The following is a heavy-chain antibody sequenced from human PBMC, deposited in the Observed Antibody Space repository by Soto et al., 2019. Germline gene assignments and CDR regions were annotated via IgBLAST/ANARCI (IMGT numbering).Heavy chain of an antibody. Sequence: SVELCSKESRDGFANCSSCWLRHDTRKGLEWMGWISAYNGNTNFAQKLQGRVTMTTDTSTSTAYMELRSLRSDDTAVYYCARGVGSGSYYNQYNWFDPWGKGTLVTVSS. CDR1: RDGFANCS. CDR3: ARGVGSGSYYNQYNWFDP. CDR2: ISAYNGNT. V-gene: IGHV1-18*01. J-gene: IGHJ5*02. D-gene: IGHD3-10*01.